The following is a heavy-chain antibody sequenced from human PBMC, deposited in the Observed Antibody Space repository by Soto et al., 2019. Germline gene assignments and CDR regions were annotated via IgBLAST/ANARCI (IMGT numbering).Heavy chain of an antibody. J-gene: IGHJ6*02. D-gene: IGHD6-13*01. CDR2: INAGNGNT. V-gene: IGHV1-3*01. CDR1: GYTFTSYA. Sequence: ASVKVSCKASGYTFTSYAMHWVRQAPGQRLEWMGWINAGNGNTKYSQKFQGRVTITRETSASTAYLELSSLSSEDTSVYYCAREFNLKLIIATQPRYYYYSGMDVVCQGTTFTVSS. CDR3: AREFNLKLIIATQPRYYYYSGMDV.